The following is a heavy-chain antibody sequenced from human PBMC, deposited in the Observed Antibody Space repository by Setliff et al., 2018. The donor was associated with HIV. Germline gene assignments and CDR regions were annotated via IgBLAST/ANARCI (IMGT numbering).Heavy chain of an antibody. CDR3: ARETGSGSFYVY. CDR1: GFTFSDYY. Sequence: GGSLRLSCAASGFTFSDYYMSWIRQAPGKGLEWVSYISSGSTMYYADSVKGRFTISRDNAKNSLYLQINSLRAEDTAMYYCARETGSGSFYVYWGQGTQVTVSS. J-gene: IGHJ4*02. D-gene: IGHD3-10*01. V-gene: IGHV3-11*04. CDR2: ISSGSTM.